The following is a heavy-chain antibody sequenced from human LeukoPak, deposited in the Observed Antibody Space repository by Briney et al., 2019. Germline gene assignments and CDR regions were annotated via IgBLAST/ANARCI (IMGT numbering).Heavy chain of an antibody. J-gene: IGHJ5*02. CDR2: IYYSGST. CDR1: GGSISSSSYY. Sequence: PSETLSLTCTVSGGSISSSSYYWGWIRQPPGKGLEWIGYIYYSGSTNYNPSLKSRVTISVDTSKNQFSPKLSSVTAADTAVYYCAQHGYSYGFGYNWFDPWGQGTLVTVSS. CDR3: AQHGYSYGFGYNWFDP. D-gene: IGHD5-18*01. V-gene: IGHV4-61*05.